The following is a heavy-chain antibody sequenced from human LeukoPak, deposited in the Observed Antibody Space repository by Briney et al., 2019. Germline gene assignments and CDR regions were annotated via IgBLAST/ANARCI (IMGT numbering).Heavy chain of an antibody. D-gene: IGHD3-16*01. Sequence: ASVKGSCKASGYTFTVYYMHWVRHAPRQGLEWMGWINPNSGVTDYAQKIQGRVTMTRDTSTSTAYMELISLRSDDTAVYYCARSSGTTFGLSDYWGQGTLVTVSS. CDR1: GYTFTVYY. CDR2: INPNSGVT. CDR3: ARSSGTTFGLSDY. V-gene: IGHV1-2*02. J-gene: IGHJ4*02.